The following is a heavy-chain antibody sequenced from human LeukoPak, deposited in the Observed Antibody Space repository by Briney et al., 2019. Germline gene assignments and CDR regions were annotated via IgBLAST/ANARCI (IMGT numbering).Heavy chain of an antibody. Sequence: SETLSLTCTVSGGSISSSSYYWGWIRQPPGKGLEWIGSIYYSGSTYYNPSLKSRVTISVDTSKNQFSLKLSSVTAADTAVYYCARGPYCSSTSCYRNWFDPWGQGTLVTVSS. CDR3: ARGPYCSSTSCYRNWFDP. CDR1: GGSISSSSYY. J-gene: IGHJ5*02. V-gene: IGHV4-39*01. CDR2: IYYSGST. D-gene: IGHD2-2*02.